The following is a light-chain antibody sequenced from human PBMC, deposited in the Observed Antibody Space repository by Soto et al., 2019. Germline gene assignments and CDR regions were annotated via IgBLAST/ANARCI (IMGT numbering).Light chain of an antibody. CDR1: SSNIGNNY. V-gene: IGLV1-51*01. CDR2: DNY. CDR3: ATWDSSLFAVV. J-gene: IGLJ2*01. Sequence: QSVLTQPPSVSAAPGQTVTISCSGSSSNIGNNYVYWYQQVPGTAPKLLIYDNYERPPGIPDRFSGSKSGTSATLGITGPQTGDEADYYCATWDSSLFAVVFGGGTQLTVL.